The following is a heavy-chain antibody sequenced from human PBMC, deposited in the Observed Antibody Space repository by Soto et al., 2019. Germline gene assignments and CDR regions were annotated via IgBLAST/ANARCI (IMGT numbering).Heavy chain of an antibody. V-gene: IGHV3-30-3*02. CDR2: ISFEGGNK. D-gene: IGHD1-1*01. CDR1: GFSFSFASHA. Sequence: QVQLVESGGGVVQPGRSLRLSCVASGFSFSFASHALNWVRQAPGKGLEGVEVISFEGGNKFYADSVKGRFTISRANSKNTLYLEMSSLRPDDTAVYYCAKRAAGTGADLDSWGQGTLVSFSS. J-gene: IGHJ4*02. CDR3: AKRAAGTGADLDS.